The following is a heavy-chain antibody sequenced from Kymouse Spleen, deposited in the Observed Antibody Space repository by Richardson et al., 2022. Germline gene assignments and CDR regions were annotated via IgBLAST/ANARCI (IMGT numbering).Heavy chain of an antibody. CDR3: AREGYYYDSSGYYPLWYYGMDV. D-gene: IGHD3-22*01. J-gene: IGHJ6*02. CDR1: GGSFSGYY. V-gene: IGHV4-34*01. Sequence: QVQLQQWGAGLLKPSETLSLTCAVYGGSFSGYYWSWIRQPPGKGLEWIGEINHSGSTNYNPSLKSRVTISVDTSKNQFSLKLSSVTAADTAVYYCAREGYYYDSSGYYPLWYYGMDVWGQGTTVTVSS. CDR2: INHSGST.